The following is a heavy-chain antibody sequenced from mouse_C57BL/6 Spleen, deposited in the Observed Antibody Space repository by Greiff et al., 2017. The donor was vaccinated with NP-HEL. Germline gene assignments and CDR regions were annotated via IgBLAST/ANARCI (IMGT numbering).Heavy chain of an antibody. CDR3: ARSANWVMDY. Sequence: VQLQQSGPELVKPGASVKISCKASGYAFSSSWMNWVKQRPGKGLEWIGRIYPGDGDTNYNGKFKGKATLTADKSSSTAYMQLSSLTSEDSAVYFCARSANWVMDYWGQGTSVTVSS. CDR1: GYAFSSSW. CDR2: IYPGDGDT. J-gene: IGHJ4*01. V-gene: IGHV1-82*01. D-gene: IGHD4-1*01.